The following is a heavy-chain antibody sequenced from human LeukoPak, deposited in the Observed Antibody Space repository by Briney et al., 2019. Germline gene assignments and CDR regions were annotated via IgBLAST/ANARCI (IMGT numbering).Heavy chain of an antibody. CDR3: ARTPKTVKKYYYMDV. CDR1: CVSLSSYF. CDR2: LHDSGTS. V-gene: IGHV4-59*01. D-gene: IGHD4-17*01. J-gene: IGHJ6*03. Sequence: SETLSLTCPVSCVSLSSYFWNWIRPPPGKGLEWIGYLHDSGTSNYNPSLQRQVTTTLDTSNTQFSPKVSSVTAEDTAVYYCARTPKTVKKYYYMDVWGKGTTVTISS.